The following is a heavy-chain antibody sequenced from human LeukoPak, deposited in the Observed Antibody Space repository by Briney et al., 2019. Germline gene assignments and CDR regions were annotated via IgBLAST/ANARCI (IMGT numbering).Heavy chain of an antibody. CDR3: ASAPPYLLGDY. CDR2: ISGSGGST. J-gene: IGHJ4*02. D-gene: IGHD3-3*02. Sequence: GGSLRLSCAASGFTFSSYWMHWVRQAPGKGLEWVSAISGSGGSTYYADSVKGRFTISRDNSKNTLYLQMNSLRAEDTAVYYCASAPPYLLGDYWGQGTLVTVSS. V-gene: IGHV3-23*01. CDR1: GFTFSSYW.